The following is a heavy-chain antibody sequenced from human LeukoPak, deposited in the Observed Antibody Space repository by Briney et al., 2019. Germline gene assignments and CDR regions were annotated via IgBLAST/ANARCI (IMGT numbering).Heavy chain of an antibody. J-gene: IGHJ4*02. D-gene: IGHD3-10*01. V-gene: IGHV3-30-3*01. CDR3: ARDPEHYGSGSYLDY. Sequence: PGGSLRLSCAASGFTFSSYALNWVRQAPGKGLEWVAVISYDGTNKNYADSVKGRFTISRDSSKNTVYLEMNSLRGEDTAVYYCARDPEHYGSGSYLDYRGQGSLVTVSS. CDR1: GFTFSSYA. CDR2: ISYDGTNK.